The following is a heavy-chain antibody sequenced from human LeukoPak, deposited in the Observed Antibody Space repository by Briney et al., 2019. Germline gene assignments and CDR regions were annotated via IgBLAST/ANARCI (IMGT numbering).Heavy chain of an antibody. CDR3: AKFQRIAGTGTGPSEYDY. CDR2: IRQDGNEK. CDR1: GFTFSSSW. D-gene: IGHD6-13*01. V-gene: IGHV3-7*03. J-gene: IGHJ4*02. Sequence: GGSLRLSCAASGFTFSSSWMSWVRRAPGKGLEWVANIRQDGNEKYFADSVKGRFTISRDNAKNSLFLQINSLRAEDTAVYYCAKFQRIAGTGTGPSEYDYWGQGTLVTVSS.